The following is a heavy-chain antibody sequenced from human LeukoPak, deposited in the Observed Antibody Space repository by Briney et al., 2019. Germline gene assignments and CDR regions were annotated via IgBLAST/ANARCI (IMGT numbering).Heavy chain of an antibody. V-gene: IGHV3-23*01. D-gene: IGHD3-3*01. Sequence: GGSLRLSCAASGFTFSSYAMSWVRQAPGKGLEWVSAISGSGGSTYYADSVKGRFTISRDNSKSTLYLQMNSLRAEDTAVYYCAKYPSGAYDFWSGYYHAEYFQHWGQGTLVTVSS. CDR3: AKYPSGAYDFWSGYYHAEYFQH. CDR2: ISGSGGST. CDR1: GFTFSSYA. J-gene: IGHJ1*01.